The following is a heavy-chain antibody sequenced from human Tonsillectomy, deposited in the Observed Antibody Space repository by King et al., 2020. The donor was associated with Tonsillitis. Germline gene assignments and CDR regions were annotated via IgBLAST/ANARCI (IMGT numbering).Heavy chain of an antibody. CDR3: AGGIDCSDSDGSYPGLDY. Sequence: VQLVESGGGLIQPGGSLRLSCAASGFTVSYNYMSWVRQAPGKGLEWVSVIYSGGRTYYADAAKGRFTISRDISKNTLYLQMNSLRAEDTAVYYCAGGIDCSDSDGSYPGLDYWGQGTLVTVSS. J-gene: IGHJ4*02. D-gene: IGHD3-22*01. V-gene: IGHV3-53*01. CDR2: IYSGGRT. CDR1: GFTVSYNY.